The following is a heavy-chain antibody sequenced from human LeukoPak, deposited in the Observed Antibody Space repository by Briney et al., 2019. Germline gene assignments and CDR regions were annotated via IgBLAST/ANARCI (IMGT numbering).Heavy chain of an antibody. J-gene: IGHJ5*02. V-gene: IGHV3-23*01. D-gene: IGHD2-21*01. CDR1: GFSFSAYP. Sequence: PGRSLRLSCAASGFSFSAYPMGWVRQAPGKGLQWLSGISASGDVTFHADRVKGRFTISRDNAKNTLYLQMNSLRAEDTAVYYCARGGVTWGQGTLVTVSS. CDR2: ISASGDVT. CDR3: ARGGVT.